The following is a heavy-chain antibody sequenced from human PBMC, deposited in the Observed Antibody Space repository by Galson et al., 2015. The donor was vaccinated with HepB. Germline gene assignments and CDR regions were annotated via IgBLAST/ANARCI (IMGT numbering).Heavy chain of an antibody. D-gene: IGHD1-26*01. CDR1: GLSLSTYT. V-gene: IGHV3-21*01. Sequence: SLRLSCAASGLSLSTYTMNWVPQAPGEGLVWVSSFSIRSDYIYYADSMKARFTISRNNANNSQFLQMTNLRAEDTAPYYCACCVQGVGATLFDLWGQGTLVTVSS. CDR3: ACCVQGVGATLFDL. J-gene: IGHJ4*02. CDR2: FSIRSDYI.